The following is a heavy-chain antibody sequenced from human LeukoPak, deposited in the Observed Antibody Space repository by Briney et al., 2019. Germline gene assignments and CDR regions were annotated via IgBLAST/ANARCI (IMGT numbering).Heavy chain of an antibody. CDR3: ARGTDGAPGYAFDI. Sequence: SQTLSLTCAISGDSFSSSSAAWNWIRQSPSRGLEWLGRTYYRSKWYNDYAVSVKSRITINPDTSKNQFSLQLNSVTPEDTAVYYCARGTDGAPGYAFDIWGQGTMVTVSS. CDR1: GDSFSSSSAA. V-gene: IGHV6-1*01. J-gene: IGHJ3*02. D-gene: IGHD3/OR15-3a*01. CDR2: TYYRSKWYN.